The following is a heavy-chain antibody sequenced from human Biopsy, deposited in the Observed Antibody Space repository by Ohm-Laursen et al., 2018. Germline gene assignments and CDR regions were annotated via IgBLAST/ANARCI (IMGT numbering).Heavy chain of an antibody. CDR1: GYTFTGYH. D-gene: IGHD3-22*01. Sequence: ASVKVSCNASGYTFTGYHVHWVRQAPGQGLEWMGWTNAKTGDTNYAQKFQGRVTMTRDTSISTAYVDLSSLRSDDTAVYYCTRGGYYYDSLAYYYWFDPWGQGTLVTVSS. CDR2: TNAKTGDT. J-gene: IGHJ5*02. CDR3: TRGGYYYDSLAYYYWFDP. V-gene: IGHV1-2*02.